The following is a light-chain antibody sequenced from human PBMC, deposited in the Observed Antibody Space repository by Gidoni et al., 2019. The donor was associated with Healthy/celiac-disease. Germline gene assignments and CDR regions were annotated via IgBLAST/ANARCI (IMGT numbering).Light chain of an antibody. V-gene: IGKV1-33*01. J-gene: IGKJ4*01. CDR2: DGS. CDR1: QYISNN. CDR3: QQYYNIPLT. Sequence: DSQMTQSPSSLSASAGDRVTITCQASQYISNNLTRYQQKPGKAPKLLIYDGSTFETGVPSRFSGSGSGTDFTFTISSLQPEEIATYYCQQYYNIPLTFGGGTKVEIK.